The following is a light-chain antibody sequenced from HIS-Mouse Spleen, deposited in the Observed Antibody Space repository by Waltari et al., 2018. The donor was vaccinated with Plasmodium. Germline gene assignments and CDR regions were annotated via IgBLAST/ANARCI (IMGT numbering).Light chain of an antibody. CDR3: LQDYNYPYT. CDR1: QGIRND. V-gene: IGKV1-6*01. CDR2: AAS. Sequence: AIQMTQSPSPLSASVGDRVPITCRASQGIRNDLGWYQQKPGKAPKLLTSAASSLQSGVPSRFSGSGSGTDFTLTISSLQPEDFATYYCLQDYNYPYTFGQGTKLEIK. J-gene: IGKJ2*01.